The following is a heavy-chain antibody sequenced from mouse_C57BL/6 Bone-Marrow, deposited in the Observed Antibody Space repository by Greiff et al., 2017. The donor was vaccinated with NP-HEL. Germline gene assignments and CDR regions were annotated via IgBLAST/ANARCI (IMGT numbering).Heavy chain of an antibody. D-gene: IGHD1-1*01. V-gene: IGHV5-6*01. J-gene: IGHJ3*01. CDR1: GFTFSSYG. Sequence: EVQGVESGGDLVKPGGSLKLSCAASGFTFSSYGMSWVRQTPDKRLEWVATISSGGSYTYYPDSVKGRFTISRDNAKNTLYLQMSSLKSEDTAMYYCARHDYGGFAYWGQGTLVTVSA. CDR3: ARHDYGGFAY. CDR2: ISSGGSYT.